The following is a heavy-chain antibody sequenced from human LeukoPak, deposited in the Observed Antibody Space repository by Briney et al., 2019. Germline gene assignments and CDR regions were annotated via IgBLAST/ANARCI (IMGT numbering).Heavy chain of an antibody. CDR1: GGSISSSNW. J-gene: IGHJ3*02. CDR3: ARDGIAAAADDAFDI. V-gene: IGHV4-4*02. CDR2: IYHSGST. D-gene: IGHD6-13*01. Sequence: PSETLSLTCAVSGGSISSSNWWSWVRQPPGKGLEWIGEIYHSGSTNYNPSLKSRVTISVDTSKNQFSLKLSSVTAADTAVYYCARDGIAAAADDAFDIWGQGTMVTVSS.